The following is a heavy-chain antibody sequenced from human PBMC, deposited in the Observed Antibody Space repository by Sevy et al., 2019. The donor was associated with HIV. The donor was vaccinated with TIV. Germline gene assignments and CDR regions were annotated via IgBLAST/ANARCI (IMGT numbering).Heavy chain of an antibody. D-gene: IGHD5-18*01. CDR3: ARDTAMASSSFDY. Sequence: ASVKVSCKASGYTFTSYGISWVRQAPGQGLEWMGWISAYNGNTNYAQKLQGRVTMTTDKSTSTAYMELRSLGSDDTAVYYCARDTAMASSSFDYWGQGTLVTVSS. J-gene: IGHJ4*02. CDR1: GYTFTSYG. CDR2: ISAYNGNT. V-gene: IGHV1-18*01.